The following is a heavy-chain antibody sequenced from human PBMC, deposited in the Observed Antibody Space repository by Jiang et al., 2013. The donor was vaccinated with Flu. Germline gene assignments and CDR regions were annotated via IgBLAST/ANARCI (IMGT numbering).Heavy chain of an antibody. CDR1: GHTFTSHY. Sequence: SGAEVKKPGASVRFSCKESGHTFTSHYMHWVRQAPGQGFDWMGTIHLSGSDTRYAQKFQGRVTMTKDTSTSTVYMELSSLRFEDTAVYYCATRAGDWGQGTLVTVSS. D-gene: IGHD3-10*01. J-gene: IGHJ4*02. CDR3: ATRAGD. V-gene: IGHV1-46*01. CDR2: IHLSGSDT.